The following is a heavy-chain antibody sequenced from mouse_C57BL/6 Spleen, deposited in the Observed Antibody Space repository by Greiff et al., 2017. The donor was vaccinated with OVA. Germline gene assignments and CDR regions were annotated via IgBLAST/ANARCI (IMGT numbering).Heavy chain of an antibody. V-gene: IGHV5-17*01. Sequence: EVQVVESGGGLVKPGGSLKLSCAASGFTFSDYGMHWVRQAPEKGLEWVAYISGGSSTIYYADTVKGRFTISRDNAKNTLFLQMTSLRSEDTAMYYCARHYSNWFAYWGQGTLVTVSA. CDR1: GFTFSDYG. D-gene: IGHD2-5*01. CDR3: ARHYSNWFAY. CDR2: ISGGSSTI. J-gene: IGHJ3*01.